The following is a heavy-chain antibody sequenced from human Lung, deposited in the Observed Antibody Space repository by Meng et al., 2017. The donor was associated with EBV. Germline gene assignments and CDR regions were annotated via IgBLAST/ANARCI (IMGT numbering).Heavy chain of an antibody. D-gene: IGHD3-3*01. Sequence: LQEPGPGLVMPSGPLSLTCAVSGGSISSSNWWSWVRQPPGKGLEWIGEIYHSGSTNYNPSLKSRVTISVDKSKNQFSLKLSSVTAADTAVYYCARGKLSGYRYFDYWGQGTLVTVSS. V-gene: IGHV4-4*02. CDR2: IYHSGST. CDR1: GGSISSSNW. J-gene: IGHJ4*02. CDR3: ARGKLSGYRYFDY.